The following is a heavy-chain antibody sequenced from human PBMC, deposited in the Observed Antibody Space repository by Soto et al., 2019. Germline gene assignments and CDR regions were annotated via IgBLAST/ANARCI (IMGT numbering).Heavy chain of an antibody. CDR1: GFTFSEYS. CDR3: VKVSTFYDILTGYYSTNFFDP. Sequence: PGGPLSLSCSASGFTFSEYSMNWVRQAPGKGLQYVSTISSDGDITYYADSVKGRFTISRDNSKNTLYLQMNSLRPEDTAVYYCVKVSTFYDILTGYYSTNFFDPWGQGTLVTVSS. D-gene: IGHD3-9*01. V-gene: IGHV3-64D*06. CDR2: ISSDGDIT. J-gene: IGHJ5*02.